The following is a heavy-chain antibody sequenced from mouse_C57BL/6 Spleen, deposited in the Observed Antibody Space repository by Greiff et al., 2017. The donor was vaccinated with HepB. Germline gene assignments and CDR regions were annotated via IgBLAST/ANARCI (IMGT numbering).Heavy chain of an antibody. CDR1: GYTFTSYW. CDR2: IYPGSGST. D-gene: IGHD1-1*01. J-gene: IGHJ2*01. Sequence: VQLQQPGAELVKPGASVKMSCKASGYTFTSYWITWVKQRPGQGLEWIGDIYPGSGSTNYNEKFKSKATLTVDTSSSTAYMQLSSMTSEDSAVYYCASPVYYGSSYDYWGQGTTLTVSS. CDR3: ASPVYYGSSYDY. V-gene: IGHV1-55*01.